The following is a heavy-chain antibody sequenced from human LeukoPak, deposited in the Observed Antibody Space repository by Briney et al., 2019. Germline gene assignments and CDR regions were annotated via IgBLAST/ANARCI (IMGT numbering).Heavy chain of an antibody. J-gene: IGHJ6*02. Sequence: PGGSLRLSCAASGFAFDNFAMHWVRRAPGKGLEWVSGISYNSGGRGYADSVKGRFTTSRDNAKNSLYLQMNSLRSEDTALYYCAKDSIGEASGGMDVWGQGTTVTVSS. CDR1: GFAFDNFA. CDR3: AKDSIGEASGGMDV. D-gene: IGHD3-10*01. CDR2: ISYNSGGR. V-gene: IGHV3-9*01.